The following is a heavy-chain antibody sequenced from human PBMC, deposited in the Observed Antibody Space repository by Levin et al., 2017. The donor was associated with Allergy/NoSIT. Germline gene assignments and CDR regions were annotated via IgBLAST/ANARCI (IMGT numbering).Heavy chain of an antibody. CDR1: SVSISSGGYY. D-gene: IGHD1-26*01. J-gene: IGHJ5*02. CDR2: IYHSGST. CDR3: ARQEVGATPWFDP. Sequence: RSQTLSLTCTVSSVSISSGGYYWSWIRQHPGKGLEWIGYIYHSGSTSYNPSLKSRLTISVDTSKNQFSLKLSSVTAADTAVYYCARQEVGATPWFDPWGQGTLVTVSS. V-gene: IGHV4-31*03.